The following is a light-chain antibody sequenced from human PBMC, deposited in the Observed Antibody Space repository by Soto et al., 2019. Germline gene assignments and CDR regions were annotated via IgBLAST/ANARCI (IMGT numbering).Light chain of an antibody. CDR1: QSVSSY. V-gene: IGKV3-11*01. CDR2: DAS. J-gene: IGKJ3*01. Sequence: EIVXTQSPATLSLSPGERATLSCRASQSVSSYLAWYQQKPGQAPRLLIYDASNRATGIPARFSGSGSGTDFTLTISSLEPEDFAVYYCQQRSNWPPGFTFGPGTKVDIK. CDR3: QQRSNWPPGFT.